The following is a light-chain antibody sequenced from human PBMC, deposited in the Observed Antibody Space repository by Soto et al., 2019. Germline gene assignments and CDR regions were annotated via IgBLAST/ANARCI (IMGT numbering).Light chain of an antibody. Sequence: DIQMTQSPSSVSASVGDSVTITCRASQDISRWLVWYQQKPGKAPKLLFSAASGLQSGVPSRFSGSGSVTDFTLTISSLQPEDFATYYCPQASNLTPLTFGGGTKVEIK. CDR1: QDISRW. J-gene: IGKJ4*01. CDR2: AAS. V-gene: IGKV1-12*01. CDR3: PQASNLTPLT.